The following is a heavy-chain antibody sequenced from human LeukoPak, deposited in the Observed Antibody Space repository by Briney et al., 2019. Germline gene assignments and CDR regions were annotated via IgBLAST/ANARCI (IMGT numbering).Heavy chain of an antibody. V-gene: IGHV1-69*13. Sequence: SVNVSFKSSGGTFSSYAISWVRQPPSQGLEGMGGIIPIFCTANYAQKFQGRVTITADESTNTAYIELSRLSSEDTAVYYCARPPIAALTGVSYYYYYMDVWGKGTTVPV. CDR2: IIPIFCTA. CDR1: GGTFSSYA. CDR3: ARPPIAALTGVSYYYYYMDV. D-gene: IGHD6-6*01. J-gene: IGHJ6*03.